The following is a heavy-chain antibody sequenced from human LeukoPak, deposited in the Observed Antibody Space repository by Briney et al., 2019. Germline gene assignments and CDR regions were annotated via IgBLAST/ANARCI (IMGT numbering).Heavy chain of an antibody. D-gene: IGHD6-13*01. J-gene: IGHJ5*02. CDR3: ARGGASAAARRFDP. CDR1: GYTFTSYD. CDR2: MNPNSGNT. Sequence: ASVKVSCKASGYTFTSYDINWVRQAPGQGLEWMGWMNPNSGNTGYAQKFQGRVTITSQTSITTAYMELRDLRSEDTAVYFCARGGASAAARRFDPWGQGTLVTVSS. V-gene: IGHV1-8*03.